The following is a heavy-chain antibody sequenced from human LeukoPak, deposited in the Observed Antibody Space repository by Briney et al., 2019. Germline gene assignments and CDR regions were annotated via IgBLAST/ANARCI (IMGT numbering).Heavy chain of an antibody. D-gene: IGHD6-13*01. J-gene: IGHJ2*01. Sequence: PSETLSLTCSVSGGSVSTYYWSWIRQPPGKGLEWIGYICYCGSTNYNPSLKSRVTISVDTSKNQFSLKLSSVTAADTAVYYCARVYYSSSYDYWYFDLWGRGTLVTVSS. CDR2: ICYCGST. CDR3: ARVYYSSSYDYWYFDL. V-gene: IGHV4-59*02. CDR1: GGSVSTYY.